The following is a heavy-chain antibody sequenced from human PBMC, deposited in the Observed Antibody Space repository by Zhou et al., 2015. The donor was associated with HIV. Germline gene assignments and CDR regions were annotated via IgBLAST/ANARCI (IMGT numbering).Heavy chain of an antibody. D-gene: IGHD6-13*01. V-gene: IGHV1-46*01. CDR1: GYTFTSYY. Sequence: QVQLVQSGAEVKKPGASVKVSCKASGYTFTSYYMHWVRQAPGQGLEWMGIINPSGGSTSYAQKFQGRVTMTRDTSTSTVYMELSSLRSEDTAVYYCARDRPLIAAAGTGEXYFQHWGQGHPGHRLL. CDR3: ARDRPLIAAAGTGEXYFQH. CDR2: INPSGGST. J-gene: IGHJ1*01.